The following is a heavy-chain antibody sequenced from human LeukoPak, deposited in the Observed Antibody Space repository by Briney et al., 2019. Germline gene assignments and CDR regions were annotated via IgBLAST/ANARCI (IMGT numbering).Heavy chain of an antibody. J-gene: IGHJ6*03. V-gene: IGHV3-48*01. Sequence: PGGSLRLSCAASGFTFSSYSMNWVRQAPGKGLEWVSYISSGSRTIYYAGSVKGRFTISRDNAKNSLYLQMNSLRTEDTALYYCAKGYGGNPLIYYYYMDVWGKGTTVTVSS. CDR1: GFTFSSYS. D-gene: IGHD4-23*01. CDR3: AKGYGGNPLIYYYYMDV. CDR2: ISSGSRTI.